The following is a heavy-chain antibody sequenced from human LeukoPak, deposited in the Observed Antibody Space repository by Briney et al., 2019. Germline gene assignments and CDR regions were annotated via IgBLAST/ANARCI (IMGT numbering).Heavy chain of an antibody. J-gene: IGHJ4*02. CDR3: ATRKGIAAAGIFHFDY. D-gene: IGHD6-13*01. CDR1: GYTLTELS. Sequence: ASVKVSSKVSGYTLTELSMHWVRQAPGKGLEWMGGFDPEDGETIYAQKFQGRVTMTEDTSTDTAYMELSSLRSEDTAVYYCATRKGIAAAGIFHFDYWGQGTLVTVSS. V-gene: IGHV1-24*01. CDR2: FDPEDGET.